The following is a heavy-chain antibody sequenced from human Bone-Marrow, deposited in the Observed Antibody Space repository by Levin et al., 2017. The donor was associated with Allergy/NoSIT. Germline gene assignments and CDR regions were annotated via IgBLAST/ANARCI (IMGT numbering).Heavy chain of an antibody. Sequence: SGGSLRLSCKGSGYSFTSYWISWVRQMPGKGLEWMGRIDPSDSYTNYSPSFQGHVTISADKSISTAYLQWSSLKASDTAMYYCARHVKSTMVRGSYRLDYWGQGTLVTVSS. CDR3: ARHVKSTMVRGSYRLDY. CDR1: GYSFTSYW. V-gene: IGHV5-10-1*01. CDR2: IDPSDSYT. D-gene: IGHD3-16*02. J-gene: IGHJ4*02.